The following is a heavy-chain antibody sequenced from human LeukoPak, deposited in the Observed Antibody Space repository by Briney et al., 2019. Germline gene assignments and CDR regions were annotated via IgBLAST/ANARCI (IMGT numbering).Heavy chain of an antibody. CDR3: ARLRSGFYFDS. V-gene: IGHV4-39*01. CDR1: GGSIRSSSYY. Sequence: SETPSLTCTVSGGSIRSSSYYWGWIRQPPGKRLEWLANIFYSGSTFYNPSLKSRVTISVDTSQNQFSLKLSSVTAADTAVYYCARLRSGFYFDSWGQGTLVTVSS. J-gene: IGHJ4*02. CDR2: IFYSGST. D-gene: IGHD6-19*01.